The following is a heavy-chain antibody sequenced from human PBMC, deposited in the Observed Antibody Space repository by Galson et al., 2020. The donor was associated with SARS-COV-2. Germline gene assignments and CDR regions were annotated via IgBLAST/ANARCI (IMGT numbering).Heavy chain of an antibody. V-gene: IGHV4-31*03. CDR2: IYYSGST. CDR1: GGSISSGGYY. CDR3: ARDRAVVTIFGGVTVDAFDI. J-gene: IGHJ3*02. Sequence: ETSETLSLTCTVSGGSISSGGYYWSWIRQHPGKGLEWIGYIYYSGSTYYNPSLKSRVTISVDTSKNQFSLKLSSVTAEDTAVYYCARDRAVVTIFGGVTVDAFDIWGQGTMVTVSS. D-gene: IGHD3-3*01.